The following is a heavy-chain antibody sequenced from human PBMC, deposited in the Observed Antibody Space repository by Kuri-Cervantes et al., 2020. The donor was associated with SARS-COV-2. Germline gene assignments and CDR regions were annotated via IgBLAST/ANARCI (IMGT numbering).Heavy chain of an antibody. CDR3: AREGTNEEIN. CDR1: GGSFSGYY. J-gene: IGHJ4*02. V-gene: IGHV4-34*01. D-gene: IGHD2-8*01. CDR2: INHSGST. Sequence: SETLSLTCAVYGGSFSGYYWSWIRQPPGKGLEWIGEINHSGSTNYNPSLKSRVTISVDTSKNQFSLKMTSVSAADTAVYYCAREGTNEEINWGQGTLVTVSS.